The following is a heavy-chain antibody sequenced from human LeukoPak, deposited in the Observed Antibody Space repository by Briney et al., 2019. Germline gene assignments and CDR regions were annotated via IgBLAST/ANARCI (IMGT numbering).Heavy chain of an antibody. D-gene: IGHD2-2*01. V-gene: IGHV3-23*01. CDR2: ISGSGGST. CDR1: GFTFSSYA. CDR3: SKDPHPLNTMPDQSEGQDGMDL. Sequence: PGGSLRLSCAASGFTFSSYAMSWVRQAPGKGLEWVSAISGSGGSTYYADSVKGRFTISRDNSKNTLYLQMNSLRAGDTAVYYCSKDPHPLNTMPDQSEGQDGMDLRGQGTTV. J-gene: IGHJ6*01.